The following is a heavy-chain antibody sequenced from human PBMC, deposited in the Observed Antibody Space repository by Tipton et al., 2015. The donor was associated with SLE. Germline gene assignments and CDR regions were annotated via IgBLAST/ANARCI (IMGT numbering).Heavy chain of an antibody. Sequence: GSLRLSCAASGFTFSDYYMNWIRQGPGKGLEWVSYISSSGSTIYYADSVKGRFTISRDNAKNSLYLQMNSLRAEDTAVYYCARAANYEKRRYYYYMDVWGKGTTVTVSS. CDR2: ISSSGSTI. D-gene: IGHD1-7*01. J-gene: IGHJ6*03. CDR1: GFTFSDYY. CDR3: ARAANYEKRRYYYYMDV. V-gene: IGHV3-11*04.